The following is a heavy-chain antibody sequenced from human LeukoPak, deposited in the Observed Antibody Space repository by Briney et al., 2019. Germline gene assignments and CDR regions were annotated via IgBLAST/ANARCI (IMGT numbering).Heavy chain of an antibody. D-gene: IGHD3-16*02. V-gene: IGHV3-48*01. CDR1: GFTVSSNY. CDR3: ASGYRSGPICA. Sequence: GGSLRLSCAASGFTVSSNYMSWVRQAPGKGLEWVSYISSSGSNSYHADSVKGRFSISRDNSKNSLYLQMNSLRAEDTAMYFCASGYRSGPICAWGQGTLVTVSS. J-gene: IGHJ4*02. CDR2: ISSSGSNS.